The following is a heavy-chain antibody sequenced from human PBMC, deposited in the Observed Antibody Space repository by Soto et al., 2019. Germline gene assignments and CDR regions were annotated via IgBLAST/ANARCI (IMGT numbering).Heavy chain of an antibody. Sequence: SETLSLTCAVSGGSISSSKWWSWVRQPPGKGLEWIGEIYHSGTTNYNPSLKSRVAISVDKSKDELSLNLSSVTAADTAVYCCSRDPGGVAPYYYYGMDVWGQGTTVTVSS. V-gene: IGHV4-4*01. D-gene: IGHD2-15*01. J-gene: IGHJ6*02. CDR2: IYHSGTT. CDR1: GGSISSSKW. CDR3: SRDPGGVAPYYYYGMDV.